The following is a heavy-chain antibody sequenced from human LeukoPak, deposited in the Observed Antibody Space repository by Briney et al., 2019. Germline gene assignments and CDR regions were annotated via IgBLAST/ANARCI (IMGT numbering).Heavy chain of an antibody. CDR1: GCSISSGGYC. CDR3: ARSPEYYFDY. D-gene: IGHD1-14*01. V-gene: IGHV4-31*03. CDR2: VYYSGST. Sequence: SQTLYLTCTVSGCSISSGGYCWSWIRQHPGKGLMGRGNVYYSGSTYYNPSLKSRVTISVDTSDNQFSLKLTSVTAADTAVYYCARSPEYYFDYWGQGTLVTVSS. J-gene: IGHJ4*02.